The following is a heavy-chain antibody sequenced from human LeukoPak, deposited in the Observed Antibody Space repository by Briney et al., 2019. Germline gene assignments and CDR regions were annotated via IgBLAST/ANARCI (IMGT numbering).Heavy chain of an antibody. Sequence: GGSLRLSCAASGFTFRSYEMNWVRQAPGKGLESVSYITSSGNTIYYADSVKGRFTISRDNAKNSLYLQMNSLRAEDTAVYYCARANYYDISGYDYWGQGTLVTVSS. CDR3: ARANYYDISGYDY. CDR1: GFTFRSYE. V-gene: IGHV3-48*03. CDR2: ITSSGNTI. D-gene: IGHD3-22*01. J-gene: IGHJ4*02.